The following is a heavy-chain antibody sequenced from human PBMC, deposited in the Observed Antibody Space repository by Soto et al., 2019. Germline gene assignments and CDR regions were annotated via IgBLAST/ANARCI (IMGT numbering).Heavy chain of an antibody. CDR2: VHQFEGT. CDR3: ANWGGLNFPRLY. D-gene: IGHD3-16*01. V-gene: IGHV4-4*02. CDR1: GGSIYTDNW. Sequence: QVRLQESGPGLVEPSGTLSLTCAVSGGSIYTDNWWTWVRQTPGKGLEWIGEVHQFEGTNYNPSLRIRVTISIDKSKNQFSLELTSVTAADTAVYYCANWGGLNFPRLYWGPGTLVTVSS. J-gene: IGHJ4*02.